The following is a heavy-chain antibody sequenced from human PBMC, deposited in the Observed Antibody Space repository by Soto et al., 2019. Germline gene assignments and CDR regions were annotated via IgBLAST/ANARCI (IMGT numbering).Heavy chain of an antibody. CDR3: AKVRSNKIFDVVRLFDY. CDR2: ISGSGGTT. J-gene: IGHJ4*02. Sequence: HPGGSLRLSCAASGFTFSSYAMSWVRQAPGKGLECVSTISGSGGTTYYADSVKGRFTISRDNSKNTLYLQMNSLRAEDTAVYYCAKVRSNKIFDVVRLFDYWGQGTLVTVSS. CDR1: GFTFSSYA. D-gene: IGHD3-3*01. V-gene: IGHV3-23*01.